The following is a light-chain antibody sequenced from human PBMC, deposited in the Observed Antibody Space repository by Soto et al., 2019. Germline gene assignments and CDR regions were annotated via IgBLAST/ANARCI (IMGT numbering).Light chain of an antibody. V-gene: IGKV1-5*01. CDR3: QQYDLLPIT. CDR2: DAS. CDR1: QTISSW. Sequence: DIQLTQSPSTLSGSVGYRVTITCRASQTISSWLAWYQQKPGKAPNLLIYDASSLQTGVPSRFSGSGSGTHFTFTINSLQPEDFATYYCQQYDLLPITFGQGTRLEIK. J-gene: IGKJ5*01.